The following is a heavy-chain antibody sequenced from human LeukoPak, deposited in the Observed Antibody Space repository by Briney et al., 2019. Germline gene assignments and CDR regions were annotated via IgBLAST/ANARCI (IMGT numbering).Heavy chain of an antibody. Sequence: GSSVKVSCKASGGTFGSYAISWVRQAPGQGLEWMGRIIPILGIANYAQKFQGRVTITADKSTSTAYMELSSLRSEDTAVYYCARGVGDGLAAAGNCFDYWGQGTLVTVSS. V-gene: IGHV1-69*04. J-gene: IGHJ4*02. CDR3: ARGVGDGLAAAGNCFDY. CDR2: IIPILGIA. D-gene: IGHD6-13*01. CDR1: GGTFGSYA.